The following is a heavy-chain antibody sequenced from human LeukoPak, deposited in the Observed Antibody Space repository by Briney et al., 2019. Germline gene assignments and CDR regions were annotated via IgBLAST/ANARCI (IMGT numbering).Heavy chain of an antibody. J-gene: IGHJ3*02. D-gene: IGHD3-10*01. Sequence: PGGSLRLSCAASGFTFGSYGMHWVRQAPGKGLEWVAFIRYDGSNKYYADSVKGRFTNSRDDSKNTLYLHMSSLRAEDTAVYYCAKGGRGPGAFDIWGQGTMVTVSS. CDR3: AKGGRGPGAFDI. CDR2: IRYDGSNK. V-gene: IGHV3-30*02. CDR1: GFTFGSYG.